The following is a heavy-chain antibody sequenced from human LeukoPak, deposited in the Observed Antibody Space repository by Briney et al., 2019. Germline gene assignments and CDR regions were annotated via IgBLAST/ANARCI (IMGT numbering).Heavy chain of an antibody. Sequence: GGSPRLSCEASGFTFSSYSMNWLRRAPGKGLEWVSYISGDSSTKYYAASVKGRFTISRDNAKNSLYLQMNSLRDEDTAVYYCARDSFSWYYWGQGALVTVSS. D-gene: IGHD6-13*01. CDR3: ARDSFSWYY. V-gene: IGHV3-48*02. J-gene: IGHJ4*02. CDR2: ISGDSSTK. CDR1: GFTFSSYS.